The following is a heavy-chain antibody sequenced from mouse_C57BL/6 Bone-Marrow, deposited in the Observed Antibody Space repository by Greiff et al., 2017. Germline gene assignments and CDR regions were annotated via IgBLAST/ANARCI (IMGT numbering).Heavy chain of an antibody. CDR1: GYTFTSYG. CDR3: ARGRVYGSSPYYFDY. Sequence: QVQLKQSGAELARPGASVKLSCKASGYTFTSYGISWVKQRTGQGLEWIGEIYPRSGNTYYNEKFKGKATLTADKSSSTAYMELRSLTSEDSAVYFWARGRVYGSSPYYFDYWGQGTTLTVSS. D-gene: IGHD1-1*01. CDR2: IYPRSGNT. J-gene: IGHJ2*01. V-gene: IGHV1-81*01.